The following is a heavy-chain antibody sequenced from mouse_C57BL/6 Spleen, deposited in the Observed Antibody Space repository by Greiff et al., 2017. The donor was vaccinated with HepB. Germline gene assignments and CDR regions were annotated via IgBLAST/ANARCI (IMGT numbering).Heavy chain of an antibody. CDR3: ARDYGSSYSYYFDY. CDR1: GFTFSSYA. J-gene: IGHJ2*01. CDR2: ISDGGSYT. V-gene: IGHV5-4*01. D-gene: IGHD1-1*01. Sequence: EVQLVESGGGLVKPGGSLKLSCAASGFTFSSYAMSWVRQTPEKRLEWVATISDGGSYTYYPDNVKGRFTISRDNAKNNLYLQMSHLKSEDTAMYYCARDYGSSYSYYFDYWGQGTTLTVSS.